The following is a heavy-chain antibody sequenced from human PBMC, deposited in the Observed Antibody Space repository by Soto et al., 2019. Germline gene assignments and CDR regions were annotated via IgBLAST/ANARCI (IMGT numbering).Heavy chain of an antibody. V-gene: IGHV3-30-3*01. J-gene: IGHJ4*02. CDR3: ARASHQTPCLDY. Sequence: QVQLVESGGGVVQPGRSLRFSCTASGFPFSNYAMHWVRQAPGKGLEWVAVISYDGSNKYYADSVKGRFTISRDNSKNTLYLQMNSLTTEDTAVYYCARASHQTPCLDYWGQGTLVTVSS. CDR2: ISYDGSNK. CDR1: GFPFSNYA.